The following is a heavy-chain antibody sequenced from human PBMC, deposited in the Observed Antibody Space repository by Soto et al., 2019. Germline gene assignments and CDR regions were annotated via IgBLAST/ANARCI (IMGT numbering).Heavy chain of an antibody. CDR1: GFTFSSYG. CDR2: MKQDGSEK. Sequence: GSLRLSCAASGFTFSSYGMHWVRQTPGKRLEWVANMKQDGSEKYYVDSVKGRFTISRDNAKNSLYLQMNSLRAEDTAVYYCARDGYDILTGYHIGGMDVWGQGTTVTVSS. CDR3: ARDGYDILTGYHIGGMDV. V-gene: IGHV3-7*01. J-gene: IGHJ6*02. D-gene: IGHD3-9*01.